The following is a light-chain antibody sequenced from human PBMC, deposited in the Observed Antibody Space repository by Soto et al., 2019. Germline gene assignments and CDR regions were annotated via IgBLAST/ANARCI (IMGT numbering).Light chain of an antibody. CDR1: SSDVGGYNY. J-gene: IGLJ2*01. V-gene: IGLV2-8*01. CDR2: EVS. CDR3: SSYAGSNNFGVV. Sequence: QSVLTQPPSASGSPGQSVTISCTGTSSDVGGYNYVSWYQQHPGKAPKLMIYEVSKRPSGVPDRFSGSKSGNTASLTVSGLQAEDEADYYCSSYAGSNNFGVVFXGGTKVTVL.